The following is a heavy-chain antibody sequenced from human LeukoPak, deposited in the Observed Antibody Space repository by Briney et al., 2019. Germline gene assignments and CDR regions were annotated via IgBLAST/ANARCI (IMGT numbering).Heavy chain of an antibody. J-gene: IGHJ5*02. CDR3: ARGVRYGDKNWFDP. V-gene: IGHV4-59*01. CDR1: GGSISSYY. D-gene: IGHD4-23*01. CDR2: IYYSGST. Sequence: SETLSLTCTISGGSISSYYWSWIRQPPGKGLEWIGYIYYSGSTNYNPSLKSRVTISVDTSKNQFSLKLSSVTAADTAVYYCARGVRYGDKNWFDPWGQGALVTVSS.